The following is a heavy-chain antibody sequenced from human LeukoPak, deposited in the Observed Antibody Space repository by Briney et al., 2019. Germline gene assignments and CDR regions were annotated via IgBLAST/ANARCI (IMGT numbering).Heavy chain of an antibody. Sequence: GGSLRLSCAASGFTFSTYSMNWVRQAPGKGLEWVSSISSSSSYIYYADSVQGRFTISRDNARNSLFLQMNSLRAEDTAVYYCARRRDSGSLQHFDYWGQGTLVTVSS. J-gene: IGHJ4*02. V-gene: IGHV3-21*04. CDR3: ARRRDSGSLQHFDY. CDR2: ISSSSSYI. D-gene: IGHD1-26*01. CDR1: GFTFSTYS.